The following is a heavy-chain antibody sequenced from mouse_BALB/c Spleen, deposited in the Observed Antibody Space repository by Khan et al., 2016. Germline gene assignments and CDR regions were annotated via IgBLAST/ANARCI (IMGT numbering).Heavy chain of an antibody. CDR2: INPDSSAI. Sequence: EVKLLESGGGLVQPGGSLKLSCAASGFDFSGYWMSWVRQAPGKGLEWIGEINPDSSAINYTPYLKDKFIISRDNAKTTMYLQMSKVRSEDTALYYCARNWDVGFDYWGQGTTLTVSS. J-gene: IGHJ2*01. CDR1: GFDFSGYW. CDR3: ARNWDVGFDY. V-gene: IGHV4-1*02. D-gene: IGHD4-1*01.